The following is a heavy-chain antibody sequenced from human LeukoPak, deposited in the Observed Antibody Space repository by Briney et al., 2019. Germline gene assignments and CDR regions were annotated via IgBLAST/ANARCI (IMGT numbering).Heavy chain of an antibody. V-gene: IGHV1-2*02. Sequence: ASVTVSCKASGYTFTGYYMHWVRQAPGQGLGWMGWINPNSGGTNYAQKFQGRVTMTRDTSISTAYMELSRLRSDDTAVYYCARDYVVVVAATVPYYGMDVWGQGTTVTVSS. CDR3: ARDYVVVVAATVPYYGMDV. J-gene: IGHJ6*02. CDR2: INPNSGGT. D-gene: IGHD2-15*01. CDR1: GYTFTGYY.